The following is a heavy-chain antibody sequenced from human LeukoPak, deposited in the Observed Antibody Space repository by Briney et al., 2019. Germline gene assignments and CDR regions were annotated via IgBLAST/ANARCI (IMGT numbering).Heavy chain of an antibody. Sequence: ASVKVSCKASGYTFTSYGISWVRQAPGQGLEWMGWISASNGNAAYAQKVQGRVTVTTDTSTSTAYMEVRSLRSDDTAVYYCARPLSSGSSGWYSFDYWGQGTLVTVSS. CDR1: GYTFTSYG. CDR2: ISASNGNA. CDR3: ARPLSSGSSGWYSFDY. D-gene: IGHD6-19*01. V-gene: IGHV1-18*01. J-gene: IGHJ4*02.